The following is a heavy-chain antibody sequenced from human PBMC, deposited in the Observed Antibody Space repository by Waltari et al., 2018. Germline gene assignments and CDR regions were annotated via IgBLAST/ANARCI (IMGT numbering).Heavy chain of an antibody. Sequence: QVQLVQSGAEVKKPGASVKVSCKASGYTFTSYGISWVRQAPGQGLEWMGWISAYNGNTNYAQKLQGRVTMTTDTSTSTAYMELRSLRSDDTAVYYCARDLEGRYYYDSSGYYSWGQGTLVTVSS. J-gene: IGHJ5*02. D-gene: IGHD3-22*01. CDR2: ISAYNGNT. CDR1: GYTFTSYG. V-gene: IGHV1-18*01. CDR3: ARDLEGRYYYDSSGYYS.